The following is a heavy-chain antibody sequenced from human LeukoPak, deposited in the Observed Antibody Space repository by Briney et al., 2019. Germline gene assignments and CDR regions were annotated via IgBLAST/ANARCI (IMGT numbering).Heavy chain of an antibody. CDR3: VRDFSGIAVAGTRYYGMDV. V-gene: IGHV3-33*01. D-gene: IGHD6-19*01. J-gene: IGHJ6*02. CDR2: IWYDGSNK. Sequence: GGSLRLSCAASGFTFSSYGMHWVRQAPGKGLEWVAVIWYDGSNKYYADSVKGRFTISRDNSKNTLYLQMNSLRAEDTAVYYCVRDFSGIAVAGTRYYGMDVWGQGTTVTVSS. CDR1: GFTFSSYG.